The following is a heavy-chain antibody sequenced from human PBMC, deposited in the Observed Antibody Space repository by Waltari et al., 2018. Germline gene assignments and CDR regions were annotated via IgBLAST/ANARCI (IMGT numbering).Heavy chain of an antibody. D-gene: IGHD6-13*01. CDR3: ARGGLYGQQLLESAFEI. CDR2: IIPMFGAA. V-gene: IGHV1-69*05. J-gene: IGHJ3*02. CDR1: GGSFSTYA. Sequence: QVQLVQSGAEVKKPGSSVKVSCKASGGSFSTYAITWVRQAPGQGLEWMGGIIPMFGAANYEQKFEERVTIKTDESKTTAYMELSSLTSEDTAVYYCARGGLYGQQLLESAFEIWGQGTKVIVSS.